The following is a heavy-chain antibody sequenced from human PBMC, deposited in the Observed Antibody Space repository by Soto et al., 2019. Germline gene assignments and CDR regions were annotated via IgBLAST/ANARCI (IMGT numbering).Heavy chain of an antibody. CDR2: INPYNVNT. V-gene: IGHV1-3*01. J-gene: IGHJ3*01. CDR3: ARDILSVGPRANDGFDV. CDR1: GFSFSDNL. D-gene: IGHD2-8*02. Sequence: QVQLVQSGAEVRKPGASVNISCRASGFSFSDNLINWVRQASGQSREWRGWINPYNVNTRYSQTFTGRVTISRHSSVSIAYVEVSDLTSEDTAVYSCARDILSVGPRANDGFDVWGQGTLVTVSS.